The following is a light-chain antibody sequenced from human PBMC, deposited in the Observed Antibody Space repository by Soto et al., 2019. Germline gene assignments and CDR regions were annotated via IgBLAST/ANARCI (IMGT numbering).Light chain of an antibody. CDR2: DVN. CDR1: ASDIGGYTF. CDR3: SAHGGTNPYV. Sequence: QSVLTQPPSASGSPGQSVAISCTGTASDIGGYTFVSWYQQHPGKAPKLLIYDVNKRPSGVPDRFSGSKSGNTASLTVSGLQAGDEADYYCSAHGGTNPYVFGTGTKVTVL. V-gene: IGLV2-8*01. J-gene: IGLJ1*01.